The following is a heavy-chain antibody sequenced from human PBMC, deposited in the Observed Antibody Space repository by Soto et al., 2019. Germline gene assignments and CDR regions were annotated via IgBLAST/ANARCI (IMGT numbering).Heavy chain of an antibody. V-gene: IGHV3-74*01. Sequence: EVQLVESGGGLVQPGGSLRLSCAASGFNLGSYWMHWVRQAPGKGLVWVSSINDYGTTINYAESVEGRFTISRDDAKSEVYLQMNNLRDEDTAVYYCARGGLEPFDYWGQGALVTVSS. J-gene: IGHJ4*02. CDR2: INDYGTTI. D-gene: IGHD1-1*01. CDR1: GFNLGSYW. CDR3: ARGGLEPFDY.